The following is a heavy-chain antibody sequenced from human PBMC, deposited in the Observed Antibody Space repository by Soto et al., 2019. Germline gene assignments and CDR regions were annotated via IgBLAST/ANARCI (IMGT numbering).Heavy chain of an antibody. V-gene: IGHV4-39*01. CDR3: ARGTSPYFYILFGAQDTLFDY. D-gene: IGHD3-9*01. J-gene: IGHJ4*02. Sequence: SETLSLTCTVSGGSISSSSYYWGWIRQPPGKGLEWIGSIYYSGSTYYNPSLKSRVTISVDTSKNQFSLKLSSVTAADTAVYYLARGTSPYFYILFGAQDTLFDYWGQGTLVTVSS. CDR2: IYYSGST. CDR1: GGSISSSSYY.